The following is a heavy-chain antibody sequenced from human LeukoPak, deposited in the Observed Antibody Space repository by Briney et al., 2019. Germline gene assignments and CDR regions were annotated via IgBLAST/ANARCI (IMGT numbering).Heavy chain of an antibody. CDR3: TRDLMDYDVSTGLHHYYMDV. V-gene: IGHV3-74*01. CDR1: GFTFGSYW. Sequence: PGGSLRLSCVASGFTFGSYWMHWVRQDPRKGLVWVSRINGDGRNINYADSVRGRLTISRDNAKNTLYLQMNTLRVEDTAVYYCTRDLMDYDVSTGLHHYYMDVWGQGTTVTVS. CDR2: INGDGRNI. J-gene: IGHJ6*02. D-gene: IGHD3-9*01.